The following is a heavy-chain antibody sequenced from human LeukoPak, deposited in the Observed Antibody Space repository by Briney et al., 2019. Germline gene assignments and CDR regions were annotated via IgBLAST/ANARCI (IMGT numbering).Heavy chain of an antibody. J-gene: IGHJ4*02. CDR1: GFTFSSYW. D-gene: IGHD2-21*01. CDR2: IKQDGSEK. Sequence: GGSLRLSCAASGFTFSSYWMSWVRQAPGKGLEWVANIKQDGSEKYYVDSVKGRFTISRDNAKNSLYLQMNSLRAEDTAVYYCARDGCGGECYFDYWGQGTLVTVSS. V-gene: IGHV3-7*01. CDR3: ARDGCGGECYFDY.